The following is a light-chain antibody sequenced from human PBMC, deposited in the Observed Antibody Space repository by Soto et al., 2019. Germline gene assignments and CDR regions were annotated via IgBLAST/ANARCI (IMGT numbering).Light chain of an antibody. J-gene: IGLJ2*01. CDR3: SSFRGSSPREV. CDR1: RSDVGAYNY. CDR2: EVS. Sequence: QSALTQPASVSGSPGQSITISCTGTRSDVGAYNYVCWYQQHPGKAPKLMIYEVSHRPPGVSNRFSGSKSGNTASLTISGLQAEDEANYYCSSFRGSSPREVFGGGTKLTVL. V-gene: IGLV2-14*01.